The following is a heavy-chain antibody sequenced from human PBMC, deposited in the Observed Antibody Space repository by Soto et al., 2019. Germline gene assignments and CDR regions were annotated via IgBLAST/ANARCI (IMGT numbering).Heavy chain of an antibody. Sequence: GASVKVSCKASGYTFTSYDINWVRQATGQGLEWMGWINPNSGGTNYAQKFQGWVTMTRDTSISTAYMELSRLRSDDTAVYYCAGMIGEAAFDIWGQGTMVTVSS. V-gene: IGHV1-2*04. D-gene: IGHD3-22*01. CDR2: INPNSGGT. J-gene: IGHJ3*02. CDR3: AGMIGEAAFDI. CDR1: GYTFTSYD.